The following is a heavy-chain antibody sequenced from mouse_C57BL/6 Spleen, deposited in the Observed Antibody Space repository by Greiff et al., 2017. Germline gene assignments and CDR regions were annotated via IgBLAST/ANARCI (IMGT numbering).Heavy chain of an antibody. CDR3: ARDGDGNGDYAMDY. CDR1: GFTFSDYY. J-gene: IGHJ4*01. Sequence: VQLKESEGGLVQPGSSMKLSCTASGFTFSDYYLAWVRQVPEKGLEWVANINYDGSSTYYLDSLKSRFIISRDNAKNILYLQMSSLKSEDTATYYCARDGDGNGDYAMDYWGQGTSVTVSS. CDR2: INYDGSST. V-gene: IGHV5-16*01. D-gene: IGHD2-1*01.